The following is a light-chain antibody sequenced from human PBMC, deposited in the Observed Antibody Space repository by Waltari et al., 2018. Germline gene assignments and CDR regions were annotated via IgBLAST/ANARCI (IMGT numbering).Light chain of an antibody. CDR3: QVWHSISDHPGV. J-gene: IGLJ1*01. Sequence: SYVLTQPPSVSAAPGQTTRITCGGDNIASKSVHWYQQKPGQAPVLLVYHNRDRPSRIPERFSGSNSGNTATLTITRVEAGDEAEYYCQVWHSISDHPGVFGTGTKVTVL. CDR2: HNR. V-gene: IGLV3-21*02. CDR1: NIASKS.